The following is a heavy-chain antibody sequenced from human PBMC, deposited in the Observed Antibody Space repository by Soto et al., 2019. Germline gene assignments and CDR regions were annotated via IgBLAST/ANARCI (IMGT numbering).Heavy chain of an antibody. CDR3: ARTTVIAFDY. V-gene: IGHV4-59*08. CDR1: GGSISSYY. Sequence: SETLSLTCTVSGGSISSYYWSWIRQPPGKGLEWIGYIYYSGSTNYNPSLKSRVTISVDTSKNQFSLKLSSVTAADTAVYYCARTTVIAFDYWGQGTLVTVSS. D-gene: IGHD4-17*01. CDR2: IYYSGST. J-gene: IGHJ4*02.